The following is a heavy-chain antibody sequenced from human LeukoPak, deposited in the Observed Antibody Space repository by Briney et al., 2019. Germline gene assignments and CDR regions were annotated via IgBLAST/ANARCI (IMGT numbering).Heavy chain of an antibody. V-gene: IGHV1-46*01. CDR3: AREYLVGYSSSWHSGWFDP. D-gene: IGHD6-13*01. CDR1: GYTFTTYY. CDR2: IKPSGGRT. J-gene: IGHJ5*02. Sequence: GASVKVSCKASGYTFTTYYMHWVRQAPGQGLEWMGAIKPSGGRTSYAQKFQDRVTKTWDMSTSTVYMDLSSLRSEDTAVYYCAREYLVGYSSSWHSGWFDPWGQGTLVTVSS.